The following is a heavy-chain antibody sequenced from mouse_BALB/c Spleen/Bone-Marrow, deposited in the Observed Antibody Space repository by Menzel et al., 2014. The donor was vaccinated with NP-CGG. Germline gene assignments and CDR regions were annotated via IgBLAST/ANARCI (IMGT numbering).Heavy chain of an antibody. CDR3: ARGFPFDY. CDR2: IYPGDGDT. Sequence: QVQLQQSGAELARPGASVKLSCKASGYTFTSYWMQWVKQRPGQGLEWIGAIYPGDGDTRYTQKFKDKATLTADKSSSTAYMQLSSLASEDSAVYYCARGFPFDYWGQGTTLTVSS. CDR1: GYTFTSYW. V-gene: IGHV1-87*01. J-gene: IGHJ2*01.